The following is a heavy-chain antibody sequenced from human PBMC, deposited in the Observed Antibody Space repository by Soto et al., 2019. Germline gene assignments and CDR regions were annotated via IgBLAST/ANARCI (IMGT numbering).Heavy chain of an antibody. CDR2: IIPISGRA. V-gene: IGHV1-69*01. J-gene: IGHJ4*02. CDR1: GGTFSSYV. D-gene: IGHD1-1*01. CDR3: ARGWKDFPH. Sequence: QVQLVQSGAEVKKPGSSVKVACKASGGTFSSYVISRVRQAPGQGLECMGGIIPISGRANYAPNFQGRVSMTADESTTTVYMELSSLRSEDTAVYYCARGWKDFPHWGQGTLVTVSS.